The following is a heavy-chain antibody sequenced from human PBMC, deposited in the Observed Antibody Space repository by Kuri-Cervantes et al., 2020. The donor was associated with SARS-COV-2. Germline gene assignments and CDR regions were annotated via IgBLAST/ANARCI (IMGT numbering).Heavy chain of an antibody. CDR2: ISAYNGNT. V-gene: IGHV1-18*01. CDR1: GYTFTSYG. D-gene: IGHD2-2*01. CDR3: AREPIVVVPAAILLSGMDV. J-gene: IGHJ6*02. Sequence: ASVKVSCKASGYTFTSYGISWVRQAPGQGLEWMGWISAYNGNTNYAQKLQGRVTMTTDTSTSTAYMELRSLRSEDTAVYYCAREPIVVVPAAILLSGMDVWGQGTTVTVSS.